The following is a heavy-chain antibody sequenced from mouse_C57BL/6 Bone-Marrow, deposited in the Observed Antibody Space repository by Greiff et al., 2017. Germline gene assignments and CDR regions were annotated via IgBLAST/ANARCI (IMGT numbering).Heavy chain of an antibody. CDR3: ARDPSWFAY. Sequence: QVQLQQSGAELVKPGASVKMSCKASGYTFTSYWITWVKRRPGQGLERIGDIYPGSGSTNYNEKFKSKATLTVDTSSSTAYMQLSSLTSEDSAVYYCARDPSWFAYWGQGTLVTVSA. CDR2: IYPGSGST. J-gene: IGHJ3*01. CDR1: GYTFTSYW. V-gene: IGHV1-55*01.